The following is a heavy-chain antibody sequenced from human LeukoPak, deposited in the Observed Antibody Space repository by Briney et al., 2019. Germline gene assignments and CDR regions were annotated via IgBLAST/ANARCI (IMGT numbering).Heavy chain of an antibody. V-gene: IGHV4-39*01. J-gene: IGHJ4*02. CDR1: GGSIRSSDDY. Sequence: PSETLSLTCTVFGGSIRSSDDYWGWIRQPPGKGLEWIGSIHYGGITYYNPSLKSRVTISVDTSKNQFSLKLSSVTAADTAVYYCASRGSSGFLYYFDYWGQGILVTVSS. D-gene: IGHD6-19*01. CDR2: IHYGGIT. CDR3: ASRGSSGFLYYFDY.